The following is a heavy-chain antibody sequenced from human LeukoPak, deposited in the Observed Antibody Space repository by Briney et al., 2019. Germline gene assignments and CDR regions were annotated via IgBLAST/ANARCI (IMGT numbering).Heavy chain of an antibody. J-gene: IGHJ4*02. Sequence: GESLRLSCAASGFTFSSYAMSWVRQAPGKGLEWVSAISGSGGSTYYADSVKGRFTISRDNSKNTLYLQMNSLRAEDTAVYYCATTEVYYDILTGYYRLWGQGTLVTVSS. D-gene: IGHD3-9*01. CDR2: ISGSGGST. V-gene: IGHV3-23*01. CDR1: GFTFSSYA. CDR3: ATTEVYYDILTGYYRL.